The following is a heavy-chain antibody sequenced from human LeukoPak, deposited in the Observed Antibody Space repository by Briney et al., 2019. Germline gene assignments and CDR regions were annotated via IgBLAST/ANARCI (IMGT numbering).Heavy chain of an antibody. CDR2: IYYSGST. Sequence: SETLSLTCTVSGGSISSYYWSWIRQPPGKGLEWIGYIYYSGSTNYNPSLKSRVTISVDTSKNQFSLKLSSVTAADTAVYYCARCPTAARLVCYFDYWGQGTLVTVSS. J-gene: IGHJ4*02. D-gene: IGHD6-6*01. CDR1: GGSISSYY. CDR3: ARCPTAARLVCYFDY. V-gene: IGHV4-59*12.